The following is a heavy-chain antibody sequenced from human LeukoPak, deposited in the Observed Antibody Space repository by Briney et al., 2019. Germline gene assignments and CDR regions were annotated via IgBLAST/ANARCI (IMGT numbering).Heavy chain of an antibody. Sequence: SETLSLTCTVSGGSISSYYWSWIRQPPGKGLEWIGYIYTSGSTNYNPSLKSRVTISVDTSKNQFSLKLRSVTAADTAVYYCARHYYYYYMDVWGKGTTVTVSS. J-gene: IGHJ6*03. CDR2: IYTSGST. CDR3: ARHYYYYYMDV. V-gene: IGHV4-4*09. CDR1: GGSISSYY.